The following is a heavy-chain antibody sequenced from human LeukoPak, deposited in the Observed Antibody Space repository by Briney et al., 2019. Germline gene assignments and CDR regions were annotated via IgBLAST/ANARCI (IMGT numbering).Heavy chain of an antibody. J-gene: IGHJ3*02. CDR2: ISGSSSYI. D-gene: IGHD1-26*01. CDR3: WYSGRYDAFDI. V-gene: IGHV3-21*01. Sequence: GGSLRLSCAASGFTFSSYSMNWVRQAPGKGLEWVSSISGSSSYIYYADSVKGRFTISRDNAKNSLYLQMNSLRAEDTAVYYCWYSGRYDAFDIWGQGTMVTVSS. CDR1: GFTFSSYS.